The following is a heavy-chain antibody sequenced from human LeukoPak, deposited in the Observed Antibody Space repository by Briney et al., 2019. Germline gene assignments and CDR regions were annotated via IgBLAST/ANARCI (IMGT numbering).Heavy chain of an antibody. J-gene: IGHJ4*02. CDR2: ISSSSSYI. D-gene: IGHD1-1*01. CDR1: GFTFSSYS. Sequence: GGSLRLSCAASGFTFSSYSMNWVRQAPAKGLEWVSSISSSSSYIYYADSVKGRFTISRDNAKNSLYLQMNSLRAEDTAVYYCARDRGSYTIGYFDYWGQGTLVTVSS. V-gene: IGHV3-21*01. CDR3: ARDRGSYTIGYFDY.